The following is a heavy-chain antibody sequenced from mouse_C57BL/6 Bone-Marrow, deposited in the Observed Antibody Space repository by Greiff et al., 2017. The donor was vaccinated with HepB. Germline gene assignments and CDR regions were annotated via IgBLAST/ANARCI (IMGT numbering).Heavy chain of an antibody. CDR2: IDPENGDT. V-gene: IGHV14-4*01. Sequence: EVQLQQSGAELVRPGASVKLSCTASGFNIKDDYMHWVKQRPEQGLEWIGWIDPENGDTEYASKSQGKATITADTSSITAYLQLSSLTSEDTAVYYCTKLLWEMDYWGQGTSVTVSS. CDR3: TKLLWEMDY. J-gene: IGHJ4*01. D-gene: IGHD2-1*01. CDR1: GFNIKDDY.